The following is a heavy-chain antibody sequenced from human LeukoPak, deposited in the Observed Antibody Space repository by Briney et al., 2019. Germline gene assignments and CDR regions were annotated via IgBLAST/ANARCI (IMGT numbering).Heavy chain of an antibody. V-gene: IGHV3-21*01. D-gene: IGHD6-13*01. Sequence: GGSLRLSCAASGFTFSSYSMNWVRQAPGKGLEWVSSISSSSSYIYYADSVKGRFTISRDNAKNSLYLQMNSLRAEDTAVYYCARGRPTKPELAAAVYWGQGTLVTVSS. J-gene: IGHJ4*02. CDR3: ARGRPTKPELAAAVY. CDR1: GFTFSSYS. CDR2: ISSSSSYI.